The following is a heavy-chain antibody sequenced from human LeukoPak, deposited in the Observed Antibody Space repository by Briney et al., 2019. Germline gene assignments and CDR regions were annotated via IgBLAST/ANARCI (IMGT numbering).Heavy chain of an antibody. CDR3: ARTNGVLDY. CDR2: MNPNSGNT. D-gene: IGHD4-17*01. J-gene: IGHJ4*02. Sequence: ASVKVSCKASGYTFTNYDINWVRQATGQGLEWMGWMNPNSGNTGYAQNFQGRVTMTRDTSISTAYMQVTSLRSEDTAIYYCARTNGVLDYWDQGTLVTVSS. V-gene: IGHV1-8*01. CDR1: GYTFTNYD.